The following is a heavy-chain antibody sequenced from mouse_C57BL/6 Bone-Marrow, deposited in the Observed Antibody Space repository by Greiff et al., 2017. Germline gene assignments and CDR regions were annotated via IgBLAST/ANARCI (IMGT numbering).Heavy chain of an antibody. CDR2: ISPGRCST. D-gene: IGHD1-1*01. J-gene: IGHJ2*01. Sequence: QVQLQQSGAELVKPGASVKMSCKASGYTFTSYWITWVKQRPGPGLAWLGDISPGRCSTNYNEKFKSKATLTVDTSSSTAYMQLSSLTSEDSAVYSCERGLITSVVDYWGQGTTLTVSS. CDR3: ERGLITSVVDY. CDR1: GYTFTSYW. V-gene: IGHV1-55*01.